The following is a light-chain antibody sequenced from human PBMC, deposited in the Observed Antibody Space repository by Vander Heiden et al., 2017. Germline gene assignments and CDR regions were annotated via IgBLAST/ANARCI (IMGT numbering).Light chain of an antibody. CDR3: QQFHSYPPLS. Sequence: AIQLTQSPSSLSASVGERVTITGRARQAIGSALAWYQQRPGKPHTLLINDVSHVQSGVPSRFSGGGTGTHVTLTISSRQPEDFATYYCQQFHSYPPLSFGGGTKVEIK. CDR1: QAIGSA. CDR2: DVS. J-gene: IGKJ4*01. V-gene: IGKV1-13*02.